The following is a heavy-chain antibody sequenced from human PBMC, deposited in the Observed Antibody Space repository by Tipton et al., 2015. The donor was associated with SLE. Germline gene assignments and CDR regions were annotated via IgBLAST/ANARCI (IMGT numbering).Heavy chain of an antibody. Sequence: GLVKPSQTLSLTCAISGDSVSNKSAAWNWIRQSPSRGLEWLGRTYYRSRWYIDYAVSVKSRITISPDTSKNQFSLHLNSVTPEDTAVYYCATRTPSIKGAWGLDVWGQGTTVTVSS. CDR3: ATRTPSIKGAWGLDV. J-gene: IGHJ6*02. CDR2: TYYRSRWYI. CDR1: GDSVSNKSAA. V-gene: IGHV6-1*01.